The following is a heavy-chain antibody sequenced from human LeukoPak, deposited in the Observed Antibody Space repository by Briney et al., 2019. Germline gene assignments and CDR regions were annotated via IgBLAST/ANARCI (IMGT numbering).Heavy chain of an antibody. V-gene: IGHV3-23*01. J-gene: IGHJ4*02. D-gene: IGHD6-19*01. Sequence: GGSLRLSCAASGFTFSTYAMSWVHQAPGKGLEWVSAISGSGGSTYYADSVSGRFTISRDNSKNTLSLQMNSLRVEDTAVYYCAKDRYTSGWYYFDYWGQGTLATVSS. CDR2: ISGSGGST. CDR1: GFTFSTYA. CDR3: AKDRYTSGWYYFDY.